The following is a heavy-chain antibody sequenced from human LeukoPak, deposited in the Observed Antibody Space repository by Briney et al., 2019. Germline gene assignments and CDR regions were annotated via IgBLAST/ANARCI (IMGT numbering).Heavy chain of an antibody. V-gene: IGHV4-34*01. Sequence: PSETLSLTCAVYGASFSGYYWSWIRQPPGKGLEWIGEINHSGSTNYNPSLKSRVTISVDTSKNQFSLKLSSVTAADTAVYYCARDGYSYGYPFDYWGQGTLVTVSS. J-gene: IGHJ4*02. D-gene: IGHD5-18*01. CDR1: GASFSGYY. CDR3: ARDGYSYGYPFDY. CDR2: INHSGST.